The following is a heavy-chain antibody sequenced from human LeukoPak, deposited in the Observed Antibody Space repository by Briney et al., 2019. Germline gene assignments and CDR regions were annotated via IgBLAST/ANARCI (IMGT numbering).Heavy chain of an antibody. D-gene: IGHD6-19*01. V-gene: IGHV1-18*01. CDR1: GYTFTSCG. J-gene: IGHJ4*02. CDR3: ARDSWAYSSGWPFDY. CDR2: ISAYNGNT. Sequence: ASVKVSCKASGYTFTSCGISWVRQAPGQGLEWMGWISAYNGNTNYAQKLQGRVTMTTDTSTSTAYMELRSLRSDDTAVYYCARDSWAYSSGWPFDYWGQGTLVTVSS.